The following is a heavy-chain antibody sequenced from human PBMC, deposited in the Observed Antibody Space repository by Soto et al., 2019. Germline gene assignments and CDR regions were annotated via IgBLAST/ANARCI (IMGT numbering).Heavy chain of an antibody. CDR3: AREARDYYGSGFYGMDV. Sequence: SETLSLTCTVSGGSISSYYWSWIRQPPGKGLEWFGYIYYSGSTNYNPSLKSRVTISVDTSKNQFSLKLSSVTAADTAVYYCAREARDYYGSGFYGMDVWGQGTTVTVSS. CDR1: GGSISSYY. CDR2: IYYSGST. D-gene: IGHD3-10*01. J-gene: IGHJ6*02. V-gene: IGHV4-59*01.